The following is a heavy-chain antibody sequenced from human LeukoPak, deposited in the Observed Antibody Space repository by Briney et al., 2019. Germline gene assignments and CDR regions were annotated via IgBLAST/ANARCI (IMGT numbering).Heavy chain of an antibody. Sequence: GGSPRLSCAASGFTFSNYAMSWVRQAPGRGLEWVSIVNGGGDSTYYADSVKGRFTISRDNSKSTLYLQMNSLRAEDTAVYYCAKMYYYDSSGFSPFDYWGQGTLVTVSS. J-gene: IGHJ4*02. CDR2: VNGGGDST. CDR1: GFTFSNYA. V-gene: IGHV3-23*01. D-gene: IGHD3-22*01. CDR3: AKMYYYDSSGFSPFDY.